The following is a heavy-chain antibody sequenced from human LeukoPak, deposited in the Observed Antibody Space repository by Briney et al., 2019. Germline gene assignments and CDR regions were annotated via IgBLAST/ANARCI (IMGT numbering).Heavy chain of an antibody. Sequence: SQTLSLTCTVSGGSISRGSYYWSWIRQPAGKGVEWIGRIYTSGSTNYNPSLKSRVTISVDTSKNQFSLKLSSVTAADTAVYYCASGTVTHDFDYWGQGTLVTVSS. D-gene: IGHD4-11*01. V-gene: IGHV4-61*02. CDR1: GGSISRGSYY. CDR3: ASGTVTHDFDY. J-gene: IGHJ4*02. CDR2: IYTSGST.